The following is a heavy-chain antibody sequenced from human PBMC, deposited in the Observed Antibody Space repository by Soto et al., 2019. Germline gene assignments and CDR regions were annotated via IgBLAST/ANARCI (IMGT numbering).Heavy chain of an antibody. CDR2: FDPEDGET. Sequence: GASVKVSCKVSGYTLTELSMHWVRQAPGKGLEWMGGFDPEDGETIYAQKFQGRVTITEDTSTDTAYMELSSLRSEATAVYYCARWGHSGSYYSFDCWGQGTLVTVSS. J-gene: IGHJ4*02. CDR3: ARWGHSGSYYSFDC. CDR1: GYTLTELS. V-gene: IGHV1-24*01. D-gene: IGHD1-26*01.